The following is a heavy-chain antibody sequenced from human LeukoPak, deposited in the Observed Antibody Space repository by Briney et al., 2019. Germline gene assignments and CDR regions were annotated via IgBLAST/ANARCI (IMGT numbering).Heavy chain of an antibody. J-gene: IGHJ6*03. Sequence: ASVKVSCKASGYTFTSYAISWVRQAPGQGLEWMGWITAYNGNTNYAQKFQGRVTITRNTSISTAYMELSSLRSEDTAVYYCARGPYSSGFYSLYYYYYYMDVWGKGTTVTVSS. CDR3: ARGPYSSGFYSLYYYYYYMDV. CDR2: ITAYNGNT. D-gene: IGHD3-22*01. CDR1: GYTFTSYA. V-gene: IGHV1-8*03.